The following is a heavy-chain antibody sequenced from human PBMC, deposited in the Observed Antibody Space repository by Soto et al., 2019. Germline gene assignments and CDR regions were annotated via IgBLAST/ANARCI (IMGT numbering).Heavy chain of an antibody. V-gene: IGHV3-23*01. CDR2: ISGSGGST. CDR1: GFTCSSYA. D-gene: IGHD5-18*01. J-gene: IGHJ5*02. Sequence: LRLSCAASGFTCSSYAMSWVRQAPGKGLEWVSAISGSGGSTYYADSVKGRFTISRDNSKNALYLQMNSLRADDTDVYYFAEVMVKNWFDPWGQGTLVTVSS. CDR3: AEVMVKNWFDP.